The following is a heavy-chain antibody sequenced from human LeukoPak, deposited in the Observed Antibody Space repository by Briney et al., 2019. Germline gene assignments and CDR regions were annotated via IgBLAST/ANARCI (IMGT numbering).Heavy chain of an antibody. CDR2: IYTSGST. D-gene: IGHD2-2*02. CDR3: ARSGKLGYCSSTSCYIPYYYYYYMDV. V-gene: IGHV4-4*07. Sequence: SETLSLTCTVSGGSISSYYWSWIRQPAGKGLEWIGRIYTSGSTNYNPPLKSGVTMSVVTSKNQFSLKPSSVTAADTAVYYCARSGKLGYCSSTSCYIPYYYYYYMDVWGKGTTVTVSS. J-gene: IGHJ6*03. CDR1: GGSISSYY.